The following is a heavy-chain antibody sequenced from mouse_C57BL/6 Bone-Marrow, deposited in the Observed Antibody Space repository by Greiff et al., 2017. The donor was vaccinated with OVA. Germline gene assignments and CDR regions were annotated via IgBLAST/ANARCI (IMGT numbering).Heavy chain of an antibody. D-gene: IGHD3-2*02. J-gene: IGHJ3*01. V-gene: IGHV2-2*01. CDR3: ARSGSAAWFAY. Sequence: QVQLKESGPGLVQPSQSLSITCTVSGFSLTSYGVHWVRQSPGKGLEWLGVIWSGGSTDDNAAFISRLSISKDNSKSQVFFKMNSLQADDTAIYYCARSGSAAWFAYWGQGTLVTVSA. CDR1: GFSLTSYG. CDR2: IWSGGST.